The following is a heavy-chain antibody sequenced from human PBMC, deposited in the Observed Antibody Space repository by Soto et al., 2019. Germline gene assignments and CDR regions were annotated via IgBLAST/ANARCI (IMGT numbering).Heavy chain of an antibody. Sequence: LSLTCTVSGGSISSGDYSWSWIRQPPGKGLEWIGYIYYSGSTYYNSSLKSRVTISVATSKNQLSLKLSSVAAAYTAVYYGASQTAMVISECFDYWGQGTLVTVSS. CDR1: GGSISSGDYS. CDR2: IYYSGST. V-gene: IGHV4-30-4*01. D-gene: IGHD5-18*01. CDR3: ASQTAMVISECFDY. J-gene: IGHJ4*02.